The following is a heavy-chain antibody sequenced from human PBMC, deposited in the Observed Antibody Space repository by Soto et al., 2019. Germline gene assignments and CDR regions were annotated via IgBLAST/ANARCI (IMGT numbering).Heavy chain of an antibody. CDR3: AMGVTGTGFDY. V-gene: IGHV3-30-3*01. J-gene: IGHJ4*02. D-gene: IGHD2-21*02. Sequence: QVQLVESGGGVVQPGRSLRLSCAASGFTFSSYAMHWVRQAPGKGLEWVAVISYDGSNKYYADSVKGRFTISKDNSKNTLYLQMNSLRAEDTAVYYCAMGVTGTGFDYCGQGTLVTVSS. CDR2: ISYDGSNK. CDR1: GFTFSSYA.